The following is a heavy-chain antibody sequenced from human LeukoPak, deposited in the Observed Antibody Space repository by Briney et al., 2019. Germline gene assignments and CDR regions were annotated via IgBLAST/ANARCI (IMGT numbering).Heavy chain of an antibody. CDR3: ATGGGSTATTPPCFACFDI. J-gene: IGHJ3*02. Sequence: SETLSLTCTVSGGSISSYYWSWIRQPAGKGLEWIGRIYTSGSTNYNPSLKSRVTISVDTSKNQFSLKRSSVTAADTAVYYCATGGGSTATTPPCFACFDIWRQATIVTVSS. CDR1: GGSISSYY. D-gene: IGHD1-1*01. V-gene: IGHV4-4*07. CDR2: IYTSGST.